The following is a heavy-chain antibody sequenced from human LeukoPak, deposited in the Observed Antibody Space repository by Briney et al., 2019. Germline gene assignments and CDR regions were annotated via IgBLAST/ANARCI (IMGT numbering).Heavy chain of an antibody. CDR1: GDSFSTYY. CDR3: ARDLGYDSSGYHY. Sequence: PSETLSLTCAVSGDSFSTYYWTRIRQPAGKGLEWIGRIYTTGSTNYNPSLRSRVTMSIDTSKKQFSLKLNSVSAADTAVYYCARDLGYDSSGYHYWGQGTLVTVSS. D-gene: IGHD3-22*01. V-gene: IGHV4-4*07. CDR2: IYTTGST. J-gene: IGHJ4*02.